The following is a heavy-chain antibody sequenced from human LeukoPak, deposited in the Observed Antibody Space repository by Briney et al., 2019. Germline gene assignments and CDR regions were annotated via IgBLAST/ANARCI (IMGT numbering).Heavy chain of an antibody. CDR1: GFTFGSYA. D-gene: IGHD4-17*01. J-gene: IGHJ6*03. CDR3: AKGFYGDYVLVYYYYMDV. CDR2: ISGSGGST. V-gene: IGHV3-23*01. Sequence: GGSLRPSCAASGFTFGSYAMSWVRQAPGKGLEWVSAISGSGGSTYYADSVKGRFTISRDNSKNTLYLQMNSLRVEDTAVYYCAKGFYGDYVLVYYYYMDVWGKGTTVTVSS.